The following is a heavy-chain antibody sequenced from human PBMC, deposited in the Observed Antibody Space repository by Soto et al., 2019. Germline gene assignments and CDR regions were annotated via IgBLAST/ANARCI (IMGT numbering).Heavy chain of an antibody. Sequence: QVQLVQSGAEVKKPGASVKVSCKASGYTFTSYGISWVRQAPGQGLEWMGWISAYNGNTNYAQKLQGRVTMTTDTPTSTAYMELRSLRSDDTAVYYCARGGLAYCGGDCYSYYYYGMDVWGQGTTVTVSS. CDR2: ISAYNGNT. J-gene: IGHJ6*02. V-gene: IGHV1-18*01. CDR3: ARGGLAYCGGDCYSYYYYGMDV. D-gene: IGHD2-21*02. CDR1: GYTFTSYG.